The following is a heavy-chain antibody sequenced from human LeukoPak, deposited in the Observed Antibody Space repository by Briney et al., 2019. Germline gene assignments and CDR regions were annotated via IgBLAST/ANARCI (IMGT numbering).Heavy chain of an antibody. Sequence: PGGPLRLSCAASGFTFSSYWMSWVRQAPGKGLEWVANIKQDGSEKYYVDSVKGRFTISRDNAKNSLYLQMNSLRAEDTAVYYCARDRRYYDSSGYYDGQNYFDYWGQGTLVTVSS. CDR3: ARDRRYYDSSGYYDGQNYFDY. CDR2: IKQDGSEK. D-gene: IGHD3-22*01. CDR1: GFTFSSYW. V-gene: IGHV3-7*01. J-gene: IGHJ4*02.